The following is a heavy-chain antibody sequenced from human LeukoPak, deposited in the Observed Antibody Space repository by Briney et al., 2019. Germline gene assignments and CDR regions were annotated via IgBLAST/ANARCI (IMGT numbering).Heavy chain of an antibody. Sequence: GESLKISCKGSGYSFTVYWIGWVRQMPGKGLEWMGIIYPGDSTTRYSPSFQGQVTISADKSISTAYLQWSSLKASDTAMYFCARGNWNYVGYNWLDPWGQGTLVTVSS. V-gene: IGHV5-51*01. J-gene: IGHJ5*02. CDR2: IYPGDSTT. D-gene: IGHD1-7*01. CDR3: ARGNWNYVGYNWLDP. CDR1: GYSFTVYW.